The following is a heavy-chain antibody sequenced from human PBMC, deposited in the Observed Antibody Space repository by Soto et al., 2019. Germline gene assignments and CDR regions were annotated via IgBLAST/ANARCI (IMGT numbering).Heavy chain of an antibody. D-gene: IGHD4-17*01. CDR1: GGSIISTFYY. CDR2: IYYSGET. J-gene: IGHJ5*02. Sequence: SETLSLTCTVSGGSIISTFYYWGWLRQPPGRGLEWIANIYYSGETHYSPSLKSRVAISVDTSRSQFSLTLYSVTAADTAVYYCARRPDFRDHGWFDPWGQGILVTVSS. V-gene: IGHV4-39*01. CDR3: ARRPDFRDHGWFDP.